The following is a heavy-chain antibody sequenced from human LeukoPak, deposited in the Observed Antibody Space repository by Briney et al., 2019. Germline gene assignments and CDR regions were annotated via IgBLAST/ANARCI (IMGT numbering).Heavy chain of an antibody. Sequence: GGSLRLSCTAAGFIFDDYVMSWVRQAPGKGLEWVGFIRGKAYGRTTEYSASVKGRFIISRDDSKSIAYLQMNSLKTEDTGVYYCTRIELMAGGGTGGDLDHWGQGILVTVSS. J-gene: IGHJ4*02. CDR2: IRGKAYGRTT. CDR1: GFIFDDYV. D-gene: IGHD7-27*01. V-gene: IGHV3-49*04. CDR3: TRIELMAGGGTGGDLDH.